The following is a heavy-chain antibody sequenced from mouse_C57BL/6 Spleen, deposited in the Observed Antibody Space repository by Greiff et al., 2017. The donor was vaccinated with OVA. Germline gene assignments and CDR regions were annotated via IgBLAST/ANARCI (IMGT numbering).Heavy chain of an antibody. CDR2: IDPSDSET. CDR3: AIYYGSSHWYFDV. CDR1: GYTFTSYW. V-gene: IGHV1-52*01. Sequence: QVQLKPPGAELVRPGSSVKLSCKASGYTFTSYWMHLVKQRPIQGLEWIGNIDPSDSETHYNQKFKDKATLTVDKSSSTAYMQLSSLTSEDSAVYYCAIYYGSSHWYFDVWGTGTTVTVSS. D-gene: IGHD1-1*01. J-gene: IGHJ1*03.